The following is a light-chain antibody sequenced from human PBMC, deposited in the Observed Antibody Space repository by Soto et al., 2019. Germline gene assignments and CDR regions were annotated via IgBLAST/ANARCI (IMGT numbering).Light chain of an antibody. J-gene: IGKJ3*01. CDR2: KAS. V-gene: IGKV1-5*03. Sequence: DIPMTQSPSTLSASVGDRAIITCRASQSISTWLAWYQQKPGKAPKLLIYKASRLESGVPSRFSGSGSGTEFTLTISSLQPDDFATYYCQHYNNYPLTFGPGTKVDIK. CDR1: QSISTW. CDR3: QHYNNYPLT.